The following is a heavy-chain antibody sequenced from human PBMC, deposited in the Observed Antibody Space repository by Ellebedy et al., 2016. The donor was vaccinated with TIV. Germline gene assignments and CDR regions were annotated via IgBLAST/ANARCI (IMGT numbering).Heavy chain of an antibody. CDR1: GFTFRNDW. D-gene: IGHD2-2*01. V-gene: IGHV3-74*01. J-gene: IGHJ4*02. Sequence: GGSLRLSXAASGFTFRNDWMHLVRQAPGQGLVWVSRMNSDGSSTYYADSVKGRFTISRDNSKNTLYLQMNSLRAEDTAVYYCAKGYCSSTSCSFLFDYWGQGTLVTVFS. CDR2: MNSDGSST. CDR3: AKGYCSSTSCSFLFDY.